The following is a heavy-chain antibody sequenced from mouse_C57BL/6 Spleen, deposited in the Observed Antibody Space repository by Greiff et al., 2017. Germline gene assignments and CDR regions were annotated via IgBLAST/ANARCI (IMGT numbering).Heavy chain of an antibody. V-gene: IGHV1-80*01. CDR1: GYAFSSYW. J-gene: IGHJ4*01. Sequence: QVQLKQSGAELVKPGASVKISCKASGYAFSSYWMNWVKQRPGRGLEWIGQIYPGDGDTNYNGKFKGKATLTADKSSSTAYMQLSSLTSEDSAVYVCARGGYDYDKGYAMDYWGQGTSVTVSS. CDR2: IYPGDGDT. CDR3: ARGGYDYDKGYAMDY. D-gene: IGHD2-4*01.